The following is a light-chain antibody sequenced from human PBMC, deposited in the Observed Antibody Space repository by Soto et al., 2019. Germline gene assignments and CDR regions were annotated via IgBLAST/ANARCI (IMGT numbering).Light chain of an antibody. CDR1: QRISSW. CDR2: DAS. Sequence: DIQMTQSPSTLSASLGDRVTITCRASQRISSWLAWYQQKPGKAPKLLIYDASSLESGVPPRFSGSGSGTEFTLTISSLQPDDFATYYCQQYNSYWTFGQGTKVDIK. V-gene: IGKV1-5*01. J-gene: IGKJ1*01. CDR3: QQYNSYWT.